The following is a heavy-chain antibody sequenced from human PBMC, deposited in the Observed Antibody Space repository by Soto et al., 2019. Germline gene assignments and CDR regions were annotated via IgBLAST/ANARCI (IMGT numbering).Heavy chain of an antibody. V-gene: IGHV1-18*01. Sequence: QVQLVQSGAEVKKPGASVKVSCKASGYTFTSYGISWVRQAPGQGLEWMGWISAYNGNTNYAQKREGRVTMTTDTFTSTAYKELRSLRSDDTAVYYCARGVVSYYDYIWGSYRSLDAFDIWGQGTMVTVSS. J-gene: IGHJ3*02. CDR2: ISAYNGNT. CDR1: GYTFTSYG. D-gene: IGHD3-16*02. CDR3: ARGVVSYYDYIWGSYRSLDAFDI.